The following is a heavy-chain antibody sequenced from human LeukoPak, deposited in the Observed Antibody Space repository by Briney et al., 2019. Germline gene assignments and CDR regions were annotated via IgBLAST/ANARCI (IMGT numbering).Heavy chain of an antibody. D-gene: IGHD5-18*01. CDR2: IFGSGGSP. J-gene: IGHJ4*02. V-gene: IGHV3-23*01. Sequence: GGSLRLSCAASGFTVSSNYMSWVRQAPGKGLEWVAGIFGSGGSPHYADSVKGRFTISRDNSRNTVYLQINSLRADDTAVYYCGKTTVGYSSGQKPAWPVDYWGQGTLVTVSS. CDR1: GFTVSSNY. CDR3: GKTTVGYSSGQKPAWPVDY.